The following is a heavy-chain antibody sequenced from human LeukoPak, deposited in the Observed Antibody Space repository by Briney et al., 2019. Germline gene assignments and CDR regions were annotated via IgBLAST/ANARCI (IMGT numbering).Heavy chain of an antibody. Sequence: GASVKVSCKASGYTLTSYGISWVRQAPGQGLEWMGWISAYNGKTNYAQKLQGRVTMTTDTSTSTAYMELRSLRSDDTAVYYCARNYFDSSGYYYSPFDYWGQGTLVTVSS. D-gene: IGHD3-22*01. V-gene: IGHV1-18*01. CDR1: GYTLTSYG. J-gene: IGHJ4*02. CDR2: ISAYNGKT. CDR3: ARNYFDSSGYYYSPFDY.